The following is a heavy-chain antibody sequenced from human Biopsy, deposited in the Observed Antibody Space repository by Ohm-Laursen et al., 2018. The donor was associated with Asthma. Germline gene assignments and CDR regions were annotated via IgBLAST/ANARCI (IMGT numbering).Heavy chain of an antibody. Sequence: PSQTLSLTCTVSGASIKTDDHYWSWLRQPPGKGLVWFGFIHYSGSTSYNPSLKVGVTISVDTSKNQFSLKLSSVTAADTAVYYYDRASVAASSNWFDPWGQGTLVTVSS. D-gene: IGHD6-19*01. CDR2: IHYSGST. CDR1: GASIKTDDHY. V-gene: IGHV4-30-4*01. CDR3: DRASVAASSNWFDP. J-gene: IGHJ5*02.